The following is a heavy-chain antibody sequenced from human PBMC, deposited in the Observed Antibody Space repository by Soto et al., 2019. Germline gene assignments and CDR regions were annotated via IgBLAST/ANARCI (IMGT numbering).Heavy chain of an antibody. J-gene: IGHJ6*03. CDR1: GFTFSSYS. Sequence: EVQLVESGGGLVKPGGSLRLSCAASGFTFSSYSMNWVRQAPGKGLEWVSSISSSSSYIYYADSVKGRFTISRDNAKNTLYLHMNSLRAEDTAVYYCAREPGYDFWRGYYTWSGDYYYMDVWGKGTTVTVSS. D-gene: IGHD3-3*01. CDR3: AREPGYDFWRGYYTWSGDYYYMDV. V-gene: IGHV3-21*01. CDR2: ISSSSSYI.